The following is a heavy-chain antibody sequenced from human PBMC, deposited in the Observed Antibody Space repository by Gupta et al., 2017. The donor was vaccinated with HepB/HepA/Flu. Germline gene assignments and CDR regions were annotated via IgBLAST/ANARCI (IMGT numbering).Heavy chain of an antibody. CDR3: ARDKEXGHYGGDSQALDI. Sequence: PGSSVKVSCKASGGTFSSYAISWVRQAPGQGLEWMGWIIPIFGRTHYAQKFQGRVTITADKSTSTAYMDLSSLRSEDSAVXYXARDKEXGHYGGDSQALDIWGQGTMVTVSS. J-gene: IGHJ3*02. CDR2: IIPIFGRT. CDR1: GGTFSSYA. D-gene: IGHD4-23*01. V-gene: IGHV1-69*06.